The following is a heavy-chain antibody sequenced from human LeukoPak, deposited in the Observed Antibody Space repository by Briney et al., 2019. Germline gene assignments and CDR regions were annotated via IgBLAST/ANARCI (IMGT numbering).Heavy chain of an antibody. Sequence: GGSLRLSCAASGFTFSNYAMSWVRQAPGKGLEWVSAISGSAVTTYYGDSVKGRFTISRDNAKNSLYLQMNSLRAEDTAVYYCARGGVASNAFDIWGQGTMVTVSS. CDR3: ARGGVASNAFDI. D-gene: IGHD6-25*01. V-gene: IGHV3-23*01. J-gene: IGHJ3*02. CDR1: GFTFSNYA. CDR2: ISGSAVTT.